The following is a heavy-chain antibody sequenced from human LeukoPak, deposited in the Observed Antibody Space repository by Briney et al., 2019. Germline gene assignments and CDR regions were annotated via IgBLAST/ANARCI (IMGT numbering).Heavy chain of an antibody. D-gene: IGHD6-13*01. V-gene: IGHV1-69*05. CDR1: GGTFSSYA. CDR3: ARYPIAAAGRWFDP. J-gene: IGHJ5*02. CDR2: IIPIFGTA. Sequence: ASVKVSCKASGGTFSSYAISWVRQAPGQGLEWMGGIIPIFGTANYAQKFQGRVTITTDESTSTAYMELSSLRSEDTAVYYCARYPIAAAGRWFDPWGQGTLVTVSS.